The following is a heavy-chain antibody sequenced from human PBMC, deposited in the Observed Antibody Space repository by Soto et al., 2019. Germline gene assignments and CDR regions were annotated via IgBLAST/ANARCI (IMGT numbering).Heavy chain of an antibody. J-gene: IGHJ6*02. V-gene: IGHV3-23*01. CDR2: MTGRGGSI. CDR1: GFPFSEYG. CDR3: AKGVMYSTKGLDV. D-gene: IGHD2-15*01. Sequence: PGGSLRLSCAASGFPFSEYGMTWVRQAPGRGLEWVSAMTGRGGSIHYAESVRGRFIISRDNSKNTPYLQMDRLRAGDTAVYYCAKGVMYSTKGLDVWGQGTTVTVSS.